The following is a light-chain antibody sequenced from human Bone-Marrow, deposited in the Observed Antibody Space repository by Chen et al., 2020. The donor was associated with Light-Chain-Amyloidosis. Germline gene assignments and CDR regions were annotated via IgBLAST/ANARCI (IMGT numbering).Light chain of an antibody. CDR1: SSNIGSGYD. CDR2: GNS. J-gene: IGLJ2*01. Sequence: QSVLTQPPSVSGAPGQRVTISCTGSSSNIGSGYDVHWYQQLPGTAPKLLIYGNSNRPAGVPDRLSGSKSGTSASLAITGLQAEDEADYYGQSYDSSLSGLVFGGGTKLTVL. V-gene: IGLV1-40*01. CDR3: QSYDSSLSGLV.